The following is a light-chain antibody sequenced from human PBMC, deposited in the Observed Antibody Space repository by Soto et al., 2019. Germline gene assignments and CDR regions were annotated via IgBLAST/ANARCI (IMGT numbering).Light chain of an antibody. CDR3: QQRSNWPSFT. CDR2: DAS. J-gene: IGKJ3*01. V-gene: IGKV3-11*01. Sequence: EIVLTQSPATLSLSPGERATLSCRASQSVSSYLAWYQQKPGQAPRLLIYDASNRATGIPARFSGSGSGTDFTLTISSLEPEDFVVYYCQQRSNWPSFTFGPGTEVDIK. CDR1: QSVSSY.